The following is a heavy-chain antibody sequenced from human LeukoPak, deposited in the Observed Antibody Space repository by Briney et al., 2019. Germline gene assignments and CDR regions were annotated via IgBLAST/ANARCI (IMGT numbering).Heavy chain of an antibody. J-gene: IGHJ4*02. Sequence: SETLSLTCAVSDYSISSGYYWAWFRQSPGKGLEWIATFFQSEKSFYNASLKSRVIMSLDTSKSQFSLNLTSVTAADTAVYYCARVLPVPYLLDSWGQGTHVTVSS. D-gene: IGHD2/OR15-2a*01. CDR3: ARVLPVPYLLDS. CDR1: DYSISSGYY. V-gene: IGHV4-38-2*01. CDR2: FFQSEKS.